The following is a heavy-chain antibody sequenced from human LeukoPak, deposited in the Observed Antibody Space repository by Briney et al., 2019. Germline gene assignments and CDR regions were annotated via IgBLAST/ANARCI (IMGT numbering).Heavy chain of an antibody. CDR2: IWYDGSNK. D-gene: IGHD6-19*01. CDR1: GFAFSSYG. CDR3: ASGSPGYSSGWFLFDY. V-gene: IGHV3-33*01. Sequence: GGSLRLSCAASGFAFSSYGMHWVRQAPGKGLEWVAVIWYDGSNKYYADSVKGRFTISRDNSKNTLYLQMNSLRAEDTAVYYCASGSPGYSSGWFLFDYWGQRTLVTVSS. J-gene: IGHJ4*02.